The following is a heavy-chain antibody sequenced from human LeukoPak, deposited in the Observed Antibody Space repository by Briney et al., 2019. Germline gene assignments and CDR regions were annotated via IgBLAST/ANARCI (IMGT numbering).Heavy chain of an antibody. V-gene: IGHV3-23*01. J-gene: IGHJ6*01. CDR1: GFVFDTHA. CDR2: VGGSGDAT. CDR3: AKGIHQLVQKYGMDV. D-gene: IGHD5-24*01. Sequence: GGSLRLSCAASGFVFDTHAMNWVRQAPGKGLEWVSGVGGSGDATYYGDSVKGRFSISRDNSKNMVYLQMNSLRAEDTAVYYSAKGIHQLVQKYGMDVWGRGTTVTVSS.